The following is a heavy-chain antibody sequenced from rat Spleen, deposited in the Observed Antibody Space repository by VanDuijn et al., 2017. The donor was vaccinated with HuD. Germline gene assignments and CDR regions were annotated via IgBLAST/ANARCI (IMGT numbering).Heavy chain of an antibody. V-gene: IGHV5-22*01. CDR3: TRHSAPPYYVMDA. Sequence: EVQLVESGGGLVQPGRSLKLSCAASGFTFSDYYMAWVRQAPKKGLEWVASISYEGSATYYGDSVKGRFTISRDNAKSTLYLQMNSLRSVDTATYHCTRHSAPPYYVMDAWGQGASVTVSS. D-gene: IGHD3-1*01. CDR1: GFTFSDYY. J-gene: IGHJ4*01. CDR2: ISYEGSAT.